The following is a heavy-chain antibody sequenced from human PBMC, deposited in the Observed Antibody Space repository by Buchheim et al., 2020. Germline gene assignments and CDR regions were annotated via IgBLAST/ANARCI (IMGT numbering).Heavy chain of an antibody. Sequence: QVQLVESGGGVVQPGRSLRLSCAASGFTFSSYGMHWVRQAPGKGLEWVAVIWYDGSNKYYADSVKGRFTISRDNSKNTLYLQMNSLRAEDTAVYYCARGGYGYGDYYYYYGMDVWGQGTT. CDR1: GFTFSSYG. CDR2: IWYDGSNK. V-gene: IGHV3-33*01. CDR3: ARGGYGYGDYYYYYGMDV. D-gene: IGHD5-18*01. J-gene: IGHJ6*02.